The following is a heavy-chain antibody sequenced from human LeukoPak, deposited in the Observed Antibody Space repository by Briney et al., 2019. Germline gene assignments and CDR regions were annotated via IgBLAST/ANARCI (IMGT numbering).Heavy chain of an antibody. CDR2: ISYDGTNK. Sequence: GGSLRLSCAASGFTFSSYAVHWVRQAPGKGLEWVAVISYDGTNKYYADSVKGRFTISRDNSKNTLYLQMNSLRAEDTALYYCARAPYVTMGEVDYWGLGALVTVSS. V-gene: IGHV3-30-3*01. CDR3: ARAPYVTMGEVDY. D-gene: IGHD3-16*01. J-gene: IGHJ4*02. CDR1: GFTFSSYA.